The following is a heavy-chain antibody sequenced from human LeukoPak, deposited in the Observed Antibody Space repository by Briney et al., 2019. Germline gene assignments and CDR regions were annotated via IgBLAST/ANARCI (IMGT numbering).Heavy chain of an antibody. J-gene: IGHJ3*02. D-gene: IGHD6-6*01. Sequence: KTGESLKISCKGSGYNFANHWIGWVRQMPGKGLEWMGIIYPGDSGTRYSPSFQGQVTISADKSITTAHLQWSGLKASGTAMYYCARRTSEYDVTRAAAFDIWGQGTMVTVSS. CDR2: IYPGDSGT. V-gene: IGHV5-51*01. CDR3: ARRTSEYDVTRAAAFDI. CDR1: GYNFANHW.